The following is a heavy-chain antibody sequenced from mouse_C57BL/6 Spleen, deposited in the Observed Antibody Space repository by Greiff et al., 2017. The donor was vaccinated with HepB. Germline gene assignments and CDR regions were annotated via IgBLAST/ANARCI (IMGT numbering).Heavy chain of an antibody. V-gene: IGHV14-1*01. J-gene: IGHJ4*01. CDR2: IDPEDGDT. Sequence: EVQLQQSGAELVRPGASVKLSCTASGFNIKDYYMHWVKQRPEQGLEWIGRIDPEDGDTEYAPKFQGKATMTADTSSNTAYLQLSSLTSEDTAVYYGTSTVVGHYAMDYWGQGTSVTVSS. CDR3: TSTVVGHYAMDY. D-gene: IGHD1-1*01. CDR1: GFNIKDYY.